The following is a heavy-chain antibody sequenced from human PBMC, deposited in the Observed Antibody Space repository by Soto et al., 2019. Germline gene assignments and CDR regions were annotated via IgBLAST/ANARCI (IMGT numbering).Heavy chain of an antibody. J-gene: IGHJ6*02. Sequence: SETPSLTCAVYGGSISSSNWWSWVRQPPGKGLEWFGEIFHSGSTNYNPSLKSRVTISVDKSKNQLSLKLSSVTAAETAVYYCARKDDLWSGYYTGYHYYGMDVWGQCTTVTVS. V-gene: IGHV4-4*02. CDR3: ARKDDLWSGYYTGYHYYGMDV. CDR1: GGSISSSNW. D-gene: IGHD3-3*01. CDR2: IFHSGST.